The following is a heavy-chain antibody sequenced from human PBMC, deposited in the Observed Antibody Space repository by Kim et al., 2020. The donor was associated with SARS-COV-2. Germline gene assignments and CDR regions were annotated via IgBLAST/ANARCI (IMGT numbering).Heavy chain of an antibody. D-gene: IGHD2-2*01. CDR3: ARCQLRDLDNGKYFDLDY. CDR1: GYTFISYG. V-gene: IGHV1-18*04. Sequence: ASVKVSCKASGYTFISYGISWVRQAPGQGLEWVGWISAYNGHTNYAQNLQGRVTMTTDTSTRTAYMELRSLRSDDTAVYYCARCQLRDLDNGKYFDLDYWGQGTLVTVSS. CDR2: ISAYNGHT. J-gene: IGHJ4*02.